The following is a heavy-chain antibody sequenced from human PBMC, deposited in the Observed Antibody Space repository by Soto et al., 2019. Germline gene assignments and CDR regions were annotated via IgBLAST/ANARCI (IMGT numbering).Heavy chain of an antibody. V-gene: IGHV3-7*04. D-gene: IGHD4-17*01. Sequence: AGGSLRLSCAAPGFFFSGNWISWVRPAPGKGLEWVANIKQDGTEKRYVDSVEGRFTISRDNAKNSLYLQMNSLVVEDTATYYCARYHFGDFAFDSWGQGTPVTVSS. CDR2: IKQDGTEK. J-gene: IGHJ4*02. CDR1: GFFFSGNW. CDR3: ARYHFGDFAFDS.